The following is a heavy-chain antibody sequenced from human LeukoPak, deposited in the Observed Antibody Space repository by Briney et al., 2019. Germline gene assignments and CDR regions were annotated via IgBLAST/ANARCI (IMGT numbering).Heavy chain of an antibody. CDR1: GGTFSSYA. D-gene: IGHD2-15*01. CDR3: ASVVCRSRRYCSPYGMDV. J-gene: IGHJ6*02. Sequence: ASVKVSCKASGGTFSSYAISWVRQAPGQGLEWMGGIIPIFGTANYAQKFQGRVTITADESTSTAYMELSSLRSEDTAVYYCASVVCRSRRYCSPYGMDVWGQGTTVTVSS. V-gene: IGHV1-69*01. CDR2: IIPIFGTA.